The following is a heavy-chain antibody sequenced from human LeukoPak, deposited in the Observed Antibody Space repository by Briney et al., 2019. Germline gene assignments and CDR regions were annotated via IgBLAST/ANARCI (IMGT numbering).Heavy chain of an antibody. CDR2: FDPEDGET. J-gene: IGHJ4*02. V-gene: IGHV1-24*01. CDR1: GYTLTELS. Sequence: ASVKVSCKVSGYTLTELSMHWVRQAPGKGLEWMGGFDPEDGETIYAQKFQGRVTMTEDTSTDTAYMELSSLRSEDTAVYYCATVRAARYSNDASDYWGQGTLVTVSS. D-gene: IGHD4-11*01. CDR3: ATVRAARYSNDASDY.